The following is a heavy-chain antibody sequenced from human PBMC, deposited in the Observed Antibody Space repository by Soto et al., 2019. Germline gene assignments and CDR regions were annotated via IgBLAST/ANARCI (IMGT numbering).Heavy chain of an antibody. Sequence: QVQLVQSGAEVKKPGASVKVSCKASGYTFTSYGISWVRQAPGQGLAWMGWISAYNGNTNYAQKLQGRVTMTTNTTTSTAYMELRSLRSDDTAVYYCALNSGSYYPPRLDYFDYWGQGTLVTVSS. CDR1: GYTFTSYG. D-gene: IGHD1-26*01. CDR2: ISAYNGNT. V-gene: IGHV1-18*01. CDR3: ALNSGSYYPPRLDYFDY. J-gene: IGHJ4*02.